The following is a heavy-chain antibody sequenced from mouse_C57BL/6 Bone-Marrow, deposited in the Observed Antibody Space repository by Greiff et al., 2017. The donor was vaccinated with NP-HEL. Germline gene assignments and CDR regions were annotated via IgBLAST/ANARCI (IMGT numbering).Heavy chain of an antibody. CDR3: ARRRGGYDGYYFYYFDY. CDR1: GYTFTDYN. Sequence: EVQLQQSGPELVKPGASVKIPCKASGYTFTDYNMDWVKQSHGKSLEWIGDINPNNGGTIYNQKFKGKATLTVDKSSSTAYMELRSLTSEDTAVYYCARRRGGYDGYYFYYFDYWGQGTTLTVSS. CDR2: INPNNGGT. J-gene: IGHJ2*01. V-gene: IGHV1-18*01. D-gene: IGHD2-3*01.